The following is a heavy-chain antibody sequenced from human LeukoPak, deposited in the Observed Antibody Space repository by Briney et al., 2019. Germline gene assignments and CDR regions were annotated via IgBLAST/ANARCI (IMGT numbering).Heavy chain of an antibody. J-gene: IGHJ3*02. D-gene: IGHD2-21*01. Sequence: GGSLRLSCAASGFTFSSYGMHWVRQAPGKGLEWVAFIRYDGSNKYYADSVKGRFTISRDNAKNSVYLQMNSLRAEDTSVYFCARLSYWVFEIWGQGTMVTVSS. V-gene: IGHV3-30*02. CDR3: ARLSYWVFEI. CDR1: GFTFSSYG. CDR2: IRYDGSNK.